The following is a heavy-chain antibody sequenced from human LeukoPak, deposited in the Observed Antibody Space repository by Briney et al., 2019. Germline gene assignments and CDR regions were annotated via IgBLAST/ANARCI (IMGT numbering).Heavy chain of an antibody. V-gene: IGHV3-7*01. CDR3: ARMYRSSSADY. CDR1: GFTFSSYG. J-gene: IGHJ4*02. D-gene: IGHD6-6*01. Sequence: GGSLRLSCAASGFTFSSYGMHWVRQAPGKGLEWVATINQDGSEKYYVDSVKGRFTISRDNAKNSLNLQMNSLRADDTAVYYCARMYRSSSADYWGQGTLVTVSS. CDR2: INQDGSEK.